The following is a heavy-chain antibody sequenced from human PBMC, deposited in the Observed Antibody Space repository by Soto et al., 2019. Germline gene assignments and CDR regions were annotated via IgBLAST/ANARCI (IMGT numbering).Heavy chain of an antibody. CDR1: GGSISSYY. J-gene: IGHJ4*02. Sequence: SSETLSLTCTVSGGSISSYYWSWSRQPPGKGLEWIGYIYYSGSTNYNPSLKSRVTISVDTSKNQFSLKLSSVTAADTAVYYCARQNYDYVWGRYSYTVRWQFDYWGQGTLVTVTS. CDR3: ARQNYDYVWGRYSYTVRWQFDY. D-gene: IGHD3-16*02. CDR2: IYYSGST. V-gene: IGHV4-59*08.